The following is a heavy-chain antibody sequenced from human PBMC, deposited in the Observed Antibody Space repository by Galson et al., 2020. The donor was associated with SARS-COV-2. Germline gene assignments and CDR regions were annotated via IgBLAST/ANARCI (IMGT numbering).Heavy chain of an antibody. CDR1: GYSISSGYY. Sequence: SETLSLTCTVSGYSISSGYYWGWIRQPPGKGLEWIGSIYHSGSTYYNPSLKSRVTISVDTSKNQFSLKLSSVTATDTAVYYCARSKQLGIDYYYYYGMDVWGQGTTVTVSS. CDR3: ARSKQLGIDYYYYYGMDV. V-gene: IGHV4-38-2*02. CDR2: IYHSGST. D-gene: IGHD7-27*01. J-gene: IGHJ6*02.